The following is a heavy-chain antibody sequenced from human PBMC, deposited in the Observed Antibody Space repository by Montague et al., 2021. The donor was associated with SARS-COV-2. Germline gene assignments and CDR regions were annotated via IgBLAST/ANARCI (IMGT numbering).Heavy chain of an antibody. CDR2: IGWDDEK. Sequence: PALVKPTQTLTLTCIFSGFSLSTSGMCVSWIRQPPRKDLGLPSPIGWDDEKKLSTSLKTRLNLSKDTSQNQVGLTMTNIDPVDTATYYCARTHCDILTVSGYYGMDVWGQGTSVTVSS. D-gene: IGHD3-9*01. CDR1: GFSLSTSGMC. J-gene: IGHJ6*02. V-gene: IGHV2-70*01. CDR3: ARTHCDILTVSGYYGMDV.